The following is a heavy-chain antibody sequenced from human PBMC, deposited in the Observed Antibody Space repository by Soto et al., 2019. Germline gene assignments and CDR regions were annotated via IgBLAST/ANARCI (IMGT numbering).Heavy chain of an antibody. CDR2: IIPIFGTA. D-gene: IGHD3-10*01. CDR3: ARDQRKVTLVTMVRGGGYGMDV. Sequence: QVQLVQSGAEVKKPGSSVRVSCKASGGTFSSYAISWVRQAPGQGLEWMGGIIPIFGTANYAQKFQGRVTITADESTSTAYMEVSSLRSEDTAVYFCARDQRKVTLVTMVRGGGYGMDVWGQGTTVTVSS. J-gene: IGHJ6*02. V-gene: IGHV1-69*01. CDR1: GGTFSSYA.